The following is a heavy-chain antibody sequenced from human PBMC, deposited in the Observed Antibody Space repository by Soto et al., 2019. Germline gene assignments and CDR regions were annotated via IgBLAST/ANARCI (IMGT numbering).Heavy chain of an antibody. CDR3: ARQQYSSSWNYYYGMDV. J-gene: IGHJ6*02. CDR2: IYPGDSDT. D-gene: IGHD6-13*01. Sequence: GESLMISCKGSGYSFTSYWIGWVRQMPGKGLEWMGIIYPGDSDTRYSPSFQGQVTISADKSISTAYLQWSSLKASDTAMYYCARQQYSSSWNYYYGMDVWGQGTTVTVSS. CDR1: GYSFTSYW. V-gene: IGHV5-51*01.